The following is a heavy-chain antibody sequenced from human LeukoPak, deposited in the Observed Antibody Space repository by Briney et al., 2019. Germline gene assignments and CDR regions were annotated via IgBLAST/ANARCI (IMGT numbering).Heavy chain of an antibody. CDR3: ARDFVYGSGSCGH. J-gene: IGHJ4*02. D-gene: IGHD3-10*01. CDR2: INGEGGT. CDR1: GFTFSNYW. V-gene: IGHV3-74*01. Sequence: GGSLRLSCAASGFTFSNYWKQWVRQAPGKGLVWVSRINGEGGTSYADSVKGRFTISRDNAKNTVHLQMNSLRAEDTAVYYCARDFVYGSGSCGHWGQGTLVTVSS.